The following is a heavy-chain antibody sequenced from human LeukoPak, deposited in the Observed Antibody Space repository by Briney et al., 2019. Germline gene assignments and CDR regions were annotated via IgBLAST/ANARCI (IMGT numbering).Heavy chain of an antibody. CDR1: GYTFTGHY. CDR2: INPNSGGT. J-gene: IGHJ4*02. Sequence: ASVKVSCKASGYTFTGHYMHWVRQAPGQGLEWMGWINPNSGGTNYAQKFQGWVTMTRDTSISTAYMELSRLRSDDTAVYYCARADMYGSGSYPFDYWGQGTLVTVSS. CDR3: ARADMYGSGSYPFDY. D-gene: IGHD3-10*01. V-gene: IGHV1-2*04.